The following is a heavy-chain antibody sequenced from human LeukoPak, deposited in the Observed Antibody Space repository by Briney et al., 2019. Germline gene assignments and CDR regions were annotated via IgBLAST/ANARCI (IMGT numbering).Heavy chain of an antibody. J-gene: IGHJ4*02. D-gene: IGHD3-10*01. CDR3: ARNYYGSGTMGGY. CDR2: IGGSGGST. CDR1: GFTFSSFT. Sequence: PGGSLRLSCAASGFTFSSFTMTWVRQAPGKGLERVSTIGGSGGSTYYAGSVKGRFTISRDNSKNTLSLQMNSLRAEDSAIYYCARNYYGSGTMGGYWGQGTLVTVPS. V-gene: IGHV3-23*01.